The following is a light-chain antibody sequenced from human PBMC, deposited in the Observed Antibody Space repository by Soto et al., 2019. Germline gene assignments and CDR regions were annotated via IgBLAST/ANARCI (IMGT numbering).Light chain of an antibody. CDR2: DAS. CDR1: QGISSW. Sequence: DIQMTQSPSSVSASVGDRVTITCRASQGISSWLAWYQQKPGKAPKLLIYDASNLETGVPSRFSGSGSGTDFTFTISSLQPEDIATYYCQQYDNLLTFGGGTNVEIK. V-gene: IGKV1-33*01. J-gene: IGKJ4*01. CDR3: QQYDNLLT.